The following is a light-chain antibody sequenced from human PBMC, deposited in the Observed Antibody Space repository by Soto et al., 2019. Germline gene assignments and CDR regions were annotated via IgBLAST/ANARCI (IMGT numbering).Light chain of an antibody. J-gene: IGKJ2*01. V-gene: IGKV3-15*01. CDR2: GAS. CDR1: QSVSTN. Sequence: EIVMTQSPATLSVSPGERATLSCRASQSVSTNLAWYQQQPGQAPRLLIYGASTRATGIPARFSGSGSGTYFTLTISSLQSEDFAFYYCQQYNNCPMYTFGQGTKLEIK. CDR3: QQYNNCPMYT.